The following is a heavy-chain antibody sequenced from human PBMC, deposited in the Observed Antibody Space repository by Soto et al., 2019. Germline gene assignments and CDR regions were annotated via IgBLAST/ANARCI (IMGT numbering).Heavy chain of an antibody. CDR2: INWNGGST. CDR3: AKRIGLGVWSSGGCYPHGDLDL. J-gene: IGHJ2*01. Sequence: EVQLVESGGGVVRPGGSLRLSCAASGFPFDDYGMTWVRQAPGKGLEWVSGINWNGGSTGYADSVKGRFTISRDNAKNSLYLHMNELRGEDPALDHFAKRIGLGVWSSGGCYPHGDLDLWGRGTLVTVSS. V-gene: IGHV3-20*01. D-gene: IGHD2-15*01. CDR1: GFPFDDYG.